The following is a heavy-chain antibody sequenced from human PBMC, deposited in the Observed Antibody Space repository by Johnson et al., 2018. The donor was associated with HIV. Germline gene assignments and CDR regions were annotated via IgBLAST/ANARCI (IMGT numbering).Heavy chain of an antibody. CDR1: GFRFDDYG. V-gene: IGHV3-20*04. CDR2: INWNGGST. D-gene: IGHD6-19*01. CDR3: ARAGGGWLDAFDI. Sequence: VQLVESGGGVVRLGGSLRLSCAASGFRFDDYGMSWVRQAPGKGLEWVSGINWNGGSTGYADSVKGRFTTSRDHAKHSLYLKMNSLRAEDTAFYYCARAGGGWLDAFDIWGHGTMVTVSS. J-gene: IGHJ3*02.